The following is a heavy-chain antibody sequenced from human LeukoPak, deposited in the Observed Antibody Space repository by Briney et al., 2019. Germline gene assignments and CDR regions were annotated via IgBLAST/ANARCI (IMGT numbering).Heavy chain of an antibody. CDR3: AHRRPSQRLLDY. D-gene: IGHD6-25*01. V-gene: IGHV2-5*01. CDR2: IYWNDDR. CDR1: GFSLSTSGVG. J-gene: IGHJ4*02. Sequence: SGPTLVNPTQTLTLTCTFSGFSLSTSGVGVGWIRQPPGKALEWLALIYWNDDRRYSPSLKSRLTITKDTSKNQVVLTMTNMDPVDTATYYCAHRRPSQRLLDYWGQGTLVTVSS.